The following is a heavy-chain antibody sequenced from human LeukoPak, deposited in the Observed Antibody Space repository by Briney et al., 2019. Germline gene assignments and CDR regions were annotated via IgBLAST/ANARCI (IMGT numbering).Heavy chain of an antibody. V-gene: IGHV3-74*01. CDR2: INSDGGST. D-gene: IGHD3-22*01. Sequence: PGGSLRLSCAASGFTFSSYWMHWVRQAPGKGLVWVSRINSDGGSTSYADSVKGRFTISRDNAKNTLYLQMNSLRAEDTAVYYCARDRGYYDSSGYFDYWGQGTLVTVSS. J-gene: IGHJ4*02. CDR3: ARDRGYYDSSGYFDY. CDR1: GFTFSSYW.